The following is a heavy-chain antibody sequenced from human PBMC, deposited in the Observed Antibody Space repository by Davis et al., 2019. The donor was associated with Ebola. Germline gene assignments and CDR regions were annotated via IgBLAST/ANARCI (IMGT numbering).Heavy chain of an antibody. Sequence: SVKVSCKASGGTFSSYAISWVRQAPGQGLEWMGGIIPIFGTANYAQKFRGRVTITADKSTSTAYMELSSLRSEDTAVYYCARDSGGRVFRYGMDVWSQGTTVTVSS. CDR1: GGTFSSYA. D-gene: IGHD3-10*01. J-gene: IGHJ6*02. CDR2: IIPIFGTA. CDR3: ARDSGGRVFRYGMDV. V-gene: IGHV1-69*06.